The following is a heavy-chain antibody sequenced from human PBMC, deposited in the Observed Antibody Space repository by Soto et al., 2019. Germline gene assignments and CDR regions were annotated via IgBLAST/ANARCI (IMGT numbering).Heavy chain of an antibody. D-gene: IGHD6-13*01. V-gene: IGHV4-30-2*01. CDR3: ARGLQQLVRWFDP. CDR2: IYHSGST. Sequence: SETLSLTCAVSGGSISSGGYSWSWIRQPPGKGLEWIGYIYHSGSTYYNPSLKSRVTISVDRSKNQFSLKLSSVTAADTAVYYCARGLQQLVRWFDPWGQGTLVTVSS. CDR1: GGSISSGGYS. J-gene: IGHJ5*02.